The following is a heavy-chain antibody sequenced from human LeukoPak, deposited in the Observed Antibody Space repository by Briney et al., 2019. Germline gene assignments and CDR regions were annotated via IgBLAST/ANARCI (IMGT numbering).Heavy chain of an antibody. CDR3: ARDRRYYGSGSYAY. CDR1: RYTFAGYY. Sequence: ASVKVSCKASRYTFAGYYMHWVRQAPGQGLEWMGWINPNSGGTNYAQKFQGRVTMTRDTSISTAYMELSRLRSDDTAVYYCARDRRYYGSGSYAYWGQGTLVTVSS. D-gene: IGHD3-10*01. V-gene: IGHV1-2*02. CDR2: INPNSGGT. J-gene: IGHJ4*02.